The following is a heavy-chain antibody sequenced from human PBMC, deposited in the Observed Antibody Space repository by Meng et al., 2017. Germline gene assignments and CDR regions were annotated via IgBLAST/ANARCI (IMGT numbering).Heavy chain of an antibody. CDR1: CGSINIGDYY. V-gene: IGHV4-31*03. Sequence: HVRLQGSGPGLWKPSQNLPLTCTVACGSINIGDYYWGWIRQHPGKDLEWIGYIYHSGTTSYNPSLKSRITISLDTSNNQFSLRLSSVTAADTAVYYCARGFGVRSGSYYVWWFDPWGQGTLVTVSS. CDR2: IYHSGTT. D-gene: IGHD1-26*01. CDR3: ARGFGVRSGSYYVWWFDP. J-gene: IGHJ5*02.